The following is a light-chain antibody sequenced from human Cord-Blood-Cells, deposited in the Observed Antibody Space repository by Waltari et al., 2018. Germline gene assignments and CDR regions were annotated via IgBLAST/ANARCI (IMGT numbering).Light chain of an antibody. CDR2: AAS. CDR3: QQSYSTPYS. Sequence: DIQMTQSPSSLSASEGDRVTITCRESKSISSYLNWYQQKPGKAPKLLIYAASSLQSGVPSRFSGSGSETDFTLTISSLQPEDFATYYCQQSYSTPYSFGQGTKLEIK. CDR1: KSISSY. J-gene: IGKJ2*03. V-gene: IGKV1-39*01.